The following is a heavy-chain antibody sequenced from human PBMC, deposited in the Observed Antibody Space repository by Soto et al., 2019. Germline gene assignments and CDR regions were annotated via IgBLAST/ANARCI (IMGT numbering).Heavy chain of an antibody. D-gene: IGHD6-19*01. CDR3: AREDSSGWFSGVTEENWFYP. CDR1: GGTFSSYA. Sequence: QVQLVQSGAEVKKPGSSVKVSCKASGGTFSSYAISWVRQAPGQGLEWMGGIIPIFGTANYAQKFQGRVTITADESTSTSYMELSSLRSEDTAVYYCAREDSSGWFSGVTEENWFYPWGQGTLVTVSS. V-gene: IGHV1-69*01. CDR2: IIPIFGTA. J-gene: IGHJ5*02.